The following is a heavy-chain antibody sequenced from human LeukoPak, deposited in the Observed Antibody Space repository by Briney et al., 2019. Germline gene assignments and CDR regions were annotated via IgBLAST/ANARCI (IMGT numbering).Heavy chain of an antibody. CDR1: GGSISSGYY. Sequence: SETLSLTRIVSGGSISSGYYWGWIRQPPGKGLEWIGSIYHSGSTYYNPSLKSRVTISVDTSKNQFSLKLSSVTAADTAVYYCARRPKHTMYSSSLWGGWFDPWGQGTLVTVSS. D-gene: IGHD6-13*01. V-gene: IGHV4-38-2*02. CDR2: IYHSGST. CDR3: ARRPKHTMYSSSLWGGWFDP. J-gene: IGHJ5*02.